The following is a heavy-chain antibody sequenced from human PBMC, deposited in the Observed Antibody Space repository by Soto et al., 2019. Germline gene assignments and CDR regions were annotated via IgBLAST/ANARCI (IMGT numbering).Heavy chain of an antibody. CDR1: GGTFSSYT. CDR3: ARAAAMVRGVIMRSDAFDI. V-gene: IGHV1-69*02. J-gene: IGHJ3*02. D-gene: IGHD3-10*01. CDR2: IIPILGIA. Sequence: SVKVSCKASGGTFSSYTISWVRQAPGQGLEWMGMIIPILGIANYAQKFQGRVTITADKSTSTAYMELSSLRSEDTAVYYCARAAAMVRGVIMRSDAFDIWGQGTMVTVSS.